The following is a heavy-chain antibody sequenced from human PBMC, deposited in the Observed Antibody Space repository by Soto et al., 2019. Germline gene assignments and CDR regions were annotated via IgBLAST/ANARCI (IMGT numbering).Heavy chain of an antibody. V-gene: IGHV4-34*01. Sequence: SETLSLTCAVYGGSFSGYYWSWIRQPPGKGLEWIGEINHSGSTNYNPSLKSRVTISVDTSKNQFSLKLSSVTAADTAVYYCARGGRGGPIITMVRGVIIYFDYWGQGTLVTVSS. CDR3: ARGGRGGPIITMVRGVIIYFDY. J-gene: IGHJ4*02. CDR2: INHSGST. CDR1: GGSFSGYY. D-gene: IGHD3-10*01.